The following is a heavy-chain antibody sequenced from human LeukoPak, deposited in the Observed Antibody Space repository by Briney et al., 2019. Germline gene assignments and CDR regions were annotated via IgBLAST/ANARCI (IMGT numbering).Heavy chain of an antibody. D-gene: IGHD3-3*01. CDR1: GGSISSYY. Sequence: SETLSLTCTVSGGSISSYYWSWIRQPPGKGLEWIGYIYYSGSTNYNPSLKSRVTISVDTSKNQFSLKLSSVTAADTAVYYCARRSGDYYYGMDVWGQGTTVTVSS. CDR2: IYYSGST. CDR3: ARRSGDYYYGMDV. V-gene: IGHV4-59*08. J-gene: IGHJ6*02.